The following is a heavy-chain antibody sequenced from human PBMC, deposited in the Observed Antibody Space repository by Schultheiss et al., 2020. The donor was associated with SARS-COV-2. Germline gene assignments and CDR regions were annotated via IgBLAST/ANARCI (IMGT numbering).Heavy chain of an antibody. CDR1: GFTFSSYA. CDR3: ARDRGLGGSGSYDAFDI. CDR2: ISGSGGST. Sequence: GGSLRLSCAASGFTFSSYAMSWVRQAPGKGLEWVSAISGSGGSTSYADSVKGRFTISRDNAKNTLYLQMNSLRAEDTAVYYCARDRGLGGSGSYDAFDIWGQGTMVTVSS. J-gene: IGHJ3*02. V-gene: IGHV3-23*01. D-gene: IGHD3-10*01.